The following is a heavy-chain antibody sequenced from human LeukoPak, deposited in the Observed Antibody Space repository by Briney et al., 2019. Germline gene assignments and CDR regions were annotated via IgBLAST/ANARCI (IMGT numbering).Heavy chain of an antibody. CDR2: INSDGSST. D-gene: IGHD1-26*01. CDR3: ARGGGSYFDY. Sequence: GGSLRLSCAASGFTFSSYWMHWVRQAPGKXXXXVSRINSDGSSTXXXGSVXGXFTXSRDNAKNTLYLQMNSLRAEDTAVYYCARGGGSYFDYWGQGTLVTVSS. V-gene: IGHV3-74*01. J-gene: IGHJ4*02. CDR1: GFTFSSYW.